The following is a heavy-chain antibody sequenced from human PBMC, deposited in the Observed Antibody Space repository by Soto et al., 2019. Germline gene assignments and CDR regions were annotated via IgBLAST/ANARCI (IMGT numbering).Heavy chain of an antibody. CDR2: INSDGSNT. Sequence: PGGSLILSCAASGFTFSSYWMHWVRQAPGKGLVWVSRINSDGSNTDYADSVKGRFTISRDNSKNTLYLQMNSLRAEDTAVYYCARDPATPIVGATFFDYWGQGTLVTVSS. D-gene: IGHD1-26*01. CDR3: ARDPATPIVGATFFDY. CDR1: GFTFSSYW. J-gene: IGHJ4*02. V-gene: IGHV3-74*01.